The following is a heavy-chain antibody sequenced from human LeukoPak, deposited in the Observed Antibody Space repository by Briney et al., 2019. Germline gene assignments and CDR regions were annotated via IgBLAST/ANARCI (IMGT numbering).Heavy chain of an antibody. Sequence: SQTLSLTCTVSAGSLSRNSYYWRWIRQPPGRGLEWIGYIHYSGSTNYNPSLKSRVTISIDTSKNQFSLKLSSVPAADTAVYYCARDFNYYGSGSFWFDPRGQGTLVTVSS. CDR3: ARDFNYYGSGSFWFDP. CDR1: AGSLSRNSYY. J-gene: IGHJ5*02. D-gene: IGHD3-10*01. CDR2: IHYSGST. V-gene: IGHV4-61*01.